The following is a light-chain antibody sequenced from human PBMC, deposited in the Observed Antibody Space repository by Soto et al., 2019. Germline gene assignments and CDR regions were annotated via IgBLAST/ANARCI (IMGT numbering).Light chain of an antibody. V-gene: IGLV2-14*01. CDR1: NNDVGAYPY. Sequence: QSALTQPASVSGSPGQSITISCTGTNNDVGAYPYVSWYQQHPGTAPQLIIYEVTNRPSGISDRFSGSKSGNTASLTISGLQAEDESDYYCSSFATSGTTVIFGGGTKVTVL. CDR3: SSFATSGTTVI. CDR2: EVT. J-gene: IGLJ2*01.